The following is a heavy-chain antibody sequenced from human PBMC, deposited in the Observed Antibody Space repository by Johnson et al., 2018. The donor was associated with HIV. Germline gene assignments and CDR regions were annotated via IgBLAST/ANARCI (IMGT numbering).Heavy chain of an antibody. Sequence: VQLVESGGGLVQPGGSLRLSCAASGFTFSSYWMSWVRQAPGKGLEWVANIKQDGSEKYYADSVKGRFTISRDNSKNTLYLQMNSLRAEDTAVYYCASTDDAFDIWGQGTMVTVSS. CDR3: ASTDDAFDI. CDR1: GFTFSSYW. J-gene: IGHJ3*02. V-gene: IGHV3-7*02. CDR2: IKQDGSEK. D-gene: IGHD4-17*01.